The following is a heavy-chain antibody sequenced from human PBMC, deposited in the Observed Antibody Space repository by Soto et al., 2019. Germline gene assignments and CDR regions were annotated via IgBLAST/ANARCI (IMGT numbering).Heavy chain of an antibody. Sequence: PGGSLRLSCAASGFTFSSYAMSWVRQAPGKGLEWVSAISGSGGSTYYADSVRGRFTISSDNSKYTLYLQMNSLRAEDTAVYYCAKDGRRIVVVPAATLAYGMDVRGQGTTVTVSS. V-gene: IGHV3-23*01. J-gene: IGHJ6*02. CDR1: GFTFSSYA. D-gene: IGHD2-2*01. CDR3: AKDGRRIVVVPAATLAYGMDV. CDR2: ISGSGGST.